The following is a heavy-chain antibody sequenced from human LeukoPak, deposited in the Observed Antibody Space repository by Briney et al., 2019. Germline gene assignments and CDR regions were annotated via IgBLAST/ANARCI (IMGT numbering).Heavy chain of an antibody. D-gene: IGHD3-3*01. Sequence: GGSLRLSCAASGFTFSSYSMNWARQAPGKGLEWVSSISSSSSYIYYADSVKGRFTISRDNAKNSLYLQMNSLRAEDTAVYYCASEDFWSGPDYWGQGTLVTVSS. CDR2: ISSSSSYI. V-gene: IGHV3-21*01. J-gene: IGHJ4*02. CDR3: ASEDFWSGPDY. CDR1: GFTFSSYS.